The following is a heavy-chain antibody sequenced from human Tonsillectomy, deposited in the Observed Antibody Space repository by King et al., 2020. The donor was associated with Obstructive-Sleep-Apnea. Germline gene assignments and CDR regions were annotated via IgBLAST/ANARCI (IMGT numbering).Heavy chain of an antibody. D-gene: IGHD3-10*01. CDR2: IYWDDVK. J-gene: IGHJ1*01. CDR1: GFSLSTRGVG. Sequence: TLKESGPTLVKPTQTLTLTCTFSGFSLSTRGVGLGWIRQPPGKALGWLALIYWDDVKRYSPSLKNRLTITKDTSKNQVVLTMTNMDPVDTATYYCAHREGTTEYFQYWGQGTLVTVSS. CDR3: AHREGTTEYFQY. V-gene: IGHV2-5*02.